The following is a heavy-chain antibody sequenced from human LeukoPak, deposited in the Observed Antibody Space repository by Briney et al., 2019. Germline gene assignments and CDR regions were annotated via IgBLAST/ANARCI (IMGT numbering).Heavy chain of an antibody. Sequence: GESLKISCKGSGYSFTDYWIGWVRQKPGKGLEWMGTIYTGDSDTKYNPSFQGQVTISADKSITTAYLQWSSLKASDTATYYCGRGVPVWGGSQRFDPWGQGTPVTVSS. D-gene: IGHD2-15*01. J-gene: IGHJ5*02. CDR2: IYTGDSDT. CDR1: GYSFTDYW. CDR3: GRGVPVWGGSQRFDP. V-gene: IGHV5-51*01.